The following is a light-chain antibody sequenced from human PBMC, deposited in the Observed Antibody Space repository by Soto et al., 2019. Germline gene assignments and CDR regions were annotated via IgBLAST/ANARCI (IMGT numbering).Light chain of an antibody. CDR3: SAYTSYNTDV. V-gene: IGLV2-14*01. CDR1: SSDVGDYNY. CDR2: EVS. J-gene: IGLJ1*01. Sequence: QSALTQPASVSGSPGQSITISCTGTSSDVGDYNYVSWYRQHPGKAPKLMIYEVSNRPSGVSNRFSGSKSGNTASLTISGLQAEDEADYYCSAYTSYNTDVFGTGTKLTVL.